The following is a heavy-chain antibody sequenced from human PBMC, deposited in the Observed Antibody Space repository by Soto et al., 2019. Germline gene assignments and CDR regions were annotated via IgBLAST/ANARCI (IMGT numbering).Heavy chain of an antibody. CDR3: ARGGRWSNWFDP. V-gene: IGHV4-59*01. Sequence: SANLSLPCTVSGGSISSYYWSWLRQPPGKGLEWIGYIYYSGSTNYNPSLKSRVTISVDTSKNQFSLKLSSVTAADTAVYYCARGGRWSNWFDPWGQGTLVTVAS. J-gene: IGHJ5*02. CDR1: GGSISSYY. D-gene: IGHD2-15*01. CDR2: IYYSGST.